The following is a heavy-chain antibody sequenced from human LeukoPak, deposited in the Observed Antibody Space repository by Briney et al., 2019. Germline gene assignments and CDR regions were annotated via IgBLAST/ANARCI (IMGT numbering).Heavy chain of an antibody. D-gene: IGHD4-23*01. V-gene: IGHV3-30*02. CDR3: AKDLRYGGKPDY. CDR1: GFTFGSYG. J-gene: IGHJ4*02. CDR2: IRYDGSNK. Sequence: PGGSLRLSCAASGFTFGSYGMHWVRQAPGKGLEWVAFIRYDGSNKYHADSVKGRFAISRDNSKNTLYLQMNSLRAEDTAVYYCAKDLRYGGKPDYWGQGTLVTVSS.